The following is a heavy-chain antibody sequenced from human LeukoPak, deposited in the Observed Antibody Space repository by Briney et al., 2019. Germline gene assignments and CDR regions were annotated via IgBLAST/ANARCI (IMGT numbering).Heavy chain of an antibody. CDR2: IYYNGRT. Sequence: SETLSLTCSVSGDSVSRRDSYWDWIRQPPGKGLEWIGTIYYNGRTYYSPSLKSRVTMSVDPSNNQFSLNLRSVTAADTAVYYCARRRYYDGSGYLEWGQGTLLSVSS. CDR1: GDSVSRRDSY. D-gene: IGHD3-22*01. V-gene: IGHV4-39*01. CDR3: ARRRYYDGSGYLE. J-gene: IGHJ1*01.